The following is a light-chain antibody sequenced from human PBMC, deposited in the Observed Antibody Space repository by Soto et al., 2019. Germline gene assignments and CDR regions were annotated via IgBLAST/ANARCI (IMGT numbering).Light chain of an antibody. J-gene: IGLJ2*01. Sequence: QAVVTQPASVSGSPGQSITISCTGSSSDVGGYNYVSWHQHHPGKAPKVMIYEVSNRPSGVSNRFSGSKSGNTASLTISGLQTEDEADYYCSSYTNSDTVIFGGGTKLTVL. CDR1: SSDVGGYNY. V-gene: IGLV2-14*01. CDR2: EVS. CDR3: SSYTNSDTVI.